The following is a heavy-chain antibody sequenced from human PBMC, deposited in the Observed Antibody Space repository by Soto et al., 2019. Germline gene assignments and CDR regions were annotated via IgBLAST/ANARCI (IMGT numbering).Heavy chain of an antibody. CDR2: IYYSGST. D-gene: IGHD3-22*01. CDR1: GGSISSGGYY. J-gene: IGHJ4*02. V-gene: IGHV4-31*03. CDR3: ARETVSDYYDSSGPPDW. Sequence: SSETLSLTCTVSGGSISSGGYYWSWIRQHPGKGLEWIGYIYYSGSTYYNPSLKSRVTISVDTSKNQFSLKLSSVTAADTAVYYCARETVSDYYDSSGPPDWWGQGTLVTVSS.